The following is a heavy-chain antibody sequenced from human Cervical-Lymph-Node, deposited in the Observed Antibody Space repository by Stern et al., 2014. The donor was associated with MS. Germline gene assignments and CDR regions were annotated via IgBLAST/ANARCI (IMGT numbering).Heavy chain of an antibody. Sequence: VQLVESGAEVKKPGSSVKVSCKASGGTFSSYAINWGRQAPGQGLGWMGGIIPLFGTANYAQKFQGIVTITADESTSTAYMELSSLRSEDTAVYYCARGSTVVTDYFDYWGQGTLVTVSS. V-gene: IGHV1-69*01. CDR2: IIPLFGTA. D-gene: IGHD4-23*01. CDR1: GGTFSSYA. CDR3: ARGSTVVTDYFDY. J-gene: IGHJ4*02.